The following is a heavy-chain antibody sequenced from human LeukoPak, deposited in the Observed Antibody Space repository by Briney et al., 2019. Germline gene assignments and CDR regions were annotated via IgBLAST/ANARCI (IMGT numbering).Heavy chain of an antibody. V-gene: IGHV4-34*01. D-gene: IGHD6-19*01. CDR3: AREYSTGWYGGWFDP. J-gene: IGHJ5*02. CDR1: GGSFSGYY. CDR2: INHSGST. Sequence: SETLSLTCAVYGGSFSGYYWSWIRQPPGKGLEWIGEINHSGSTNYNPSLKSRVTISVDTSKNQFSLKLSSVTAADTAVYYCAREYSTGWYGGWFDPWGQGTLVIVSS.